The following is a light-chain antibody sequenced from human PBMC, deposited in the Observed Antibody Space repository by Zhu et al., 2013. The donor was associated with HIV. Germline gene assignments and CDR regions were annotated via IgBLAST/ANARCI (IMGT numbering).Light chain of an antibody. J-gene: IGKJ4*01. CDR3: QQTSSSRLT. V-gene: IGKV1-39*01. CDR2: GAS. CDR1: QAISNY. Sequence: DIQMTQSPSSLSASVGDRVTITCRASQAISNYLNWYQQKPGKAPNLLIYGASSLQSGVTSRFSGSGSGTEFTLTISSLQPEDSATYYCQQTSSSRLTFGGGTKVEIK.